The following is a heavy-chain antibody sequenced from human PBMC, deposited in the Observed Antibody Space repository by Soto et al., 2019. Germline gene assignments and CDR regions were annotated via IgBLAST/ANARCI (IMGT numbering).Heavy chain of an antibody. J-gene: IGHJ4*02. CDR1: GGTFSSYT. V-gene: IGHV1-69*02. CDR3: ASTVTSGYYFDY. D-gene: IGHD4-17*01. Sequence: QVQLVQSGAEVKKPGSSVKVSCKASGGTFSSYTISWVRQAPGQGLEWMGRIIPILGIANYAQKFQGRVTITADKSTSTAYVELSSLRSEDTAVYYCASTVTSGYYFDYWGQGTLVTVSS. CDR2: IIPILGIA.